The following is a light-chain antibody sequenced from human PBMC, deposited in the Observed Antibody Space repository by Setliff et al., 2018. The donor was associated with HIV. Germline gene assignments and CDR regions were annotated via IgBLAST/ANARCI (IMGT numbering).Light chain of an antibody. Sequence: NQPASVSGSPGQSITITCTGTSSEIGGYNYVSWYRQHPGKAPKLMIYDVSNRPSGVSIRFSASKSGSTASLTISGLQPEDEADYYCSSYTGSFTYFFGTGTHSPS. CDR3: SSYTGSFTYF. CDR1: SSEIGGYNY. CDR2: DVS. J-gene: IGLJ1*01. V-gene: IGLV2-14*03.